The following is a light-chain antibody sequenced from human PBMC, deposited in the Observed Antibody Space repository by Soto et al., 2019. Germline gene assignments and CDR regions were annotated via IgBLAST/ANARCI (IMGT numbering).Light chain of an antibody. V-gene: IGKV3-20*01. J-gene: IGKJ1*01. Sequence: EIVLTQSPGTLSLSPGERATLSCRASQSVSSSYLAWYQQKPGQAPRLLIYGASSRATAIPDRFSGSGSGTDFTLTISRLEPEDFAVYHCQQYGSSSWTFGQGTKVDIK. CDR2: GAS. CDR1: QSVSSSY. CDR3: QQYGSSSWT.